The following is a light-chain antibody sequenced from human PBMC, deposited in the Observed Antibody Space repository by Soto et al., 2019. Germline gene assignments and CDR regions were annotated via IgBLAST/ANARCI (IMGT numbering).Light chain of an antibody. CDR2: KAF. CDR1: QSLTSW. J-gene: IGKJ1*01. V-gene: IGKV1-5*03. Sequence: DIQMTQSPSTLSASVGDRVTITCRASQSLTSWLAWFQQKPGKAPKLLIYKAFTLEGGVPSKISGSGSGAKFTLTIISLQPDDFATYLCLQYVTVSRTFGQGTKVEIK. CDR3: LQYVTVSRT.